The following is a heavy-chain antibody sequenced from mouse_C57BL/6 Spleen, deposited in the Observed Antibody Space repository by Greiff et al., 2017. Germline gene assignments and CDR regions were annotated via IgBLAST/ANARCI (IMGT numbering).Heavy chain of an antibody. CDR1: GYTFTSYW. Sequence: QVQLKQSGAELAKPGASVKLSCKASGYTFTSYWMHWVKQRPGQGLEWIGYINPSSGYTKYNQKFKDKATLTADKSSSAAYMQLSSLTYEDSAVYYCARGPTTVVAHFDYWGQGTTLTVSS. CDR3: ARGPTTVVAHFDY. D-gene: IGHD1-1*01. CDR2: INPSSGYT. V-gene: IGHV1-7*01. J-gene: IGHJ2*01.